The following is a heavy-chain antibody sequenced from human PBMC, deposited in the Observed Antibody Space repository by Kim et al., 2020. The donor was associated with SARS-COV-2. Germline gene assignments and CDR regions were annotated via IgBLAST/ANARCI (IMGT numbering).Heavy chain of an antibody. CDR3: AREGPIFSGRREFHWFDP. CDR1: GYTFTGYY. J-gene: IGHJ5*02. D-gene: IGHD3-10*01. V-gene: IGHV1-2*02. Sequence: ASVKVSCKASGYTFTGYYMHWVRQAPGQGLEWMGWINPNSGGTNYAQKFQGRVTMTRDTSISTAYMELSRLRSDDTAVYYCAREGPIFSGRREFHWFDPWGQGTLVTVSS. CDR2: INPNSGGT.